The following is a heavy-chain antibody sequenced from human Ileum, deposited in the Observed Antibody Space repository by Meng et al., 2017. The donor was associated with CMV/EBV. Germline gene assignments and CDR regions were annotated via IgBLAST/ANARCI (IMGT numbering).Heavy chain of an antibody. Sequence: SETLSLTCTVSGGSVSSGSYYWSWIRQPPGKGLEWIGYIYYSGGTNYNPSLKSRVTISVDTSKNQFSLKLSSVTAADTAVYYCARVMSITIFGVVRFNGMDVWGQGTTVTVSS. J-gene: IGHJ6*02. CDR1: GGSVSSGSYY. CDR3: ARVMSITIFGVVRFNGMDV. D-gene: IGHD3-3*01. V-gene: IGHV4-61*01. CDR2: IYYSGGT.